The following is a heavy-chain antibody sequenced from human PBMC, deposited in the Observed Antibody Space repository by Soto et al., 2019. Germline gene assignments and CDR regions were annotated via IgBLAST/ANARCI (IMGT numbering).Heavy chain of an antibody. J-gene: IGHJ6*02. Sequence: GXSVKVSYNASGFTFTSSAVQLVRHTRGQRLEWIGWIVVGSGNTNYAQKFQERVTITRDMSTSTAYMELSSLRSEDTAVYYCAADIQLAQYYYYYGMDVWGQGTTVTVSS. CDR1: GFTFTSSA. V-gene: IGHV1-58*01. D-gene: IGHD2-2*01. CDR2: IVVGSGNT. CDR3: AADIQLAQYYYYYGMDV.